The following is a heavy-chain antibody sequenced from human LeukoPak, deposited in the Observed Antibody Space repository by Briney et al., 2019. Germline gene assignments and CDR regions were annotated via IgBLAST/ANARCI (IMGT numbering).Heavy chain of an antibody. V-gene: IGHV4-4*09. CDR2: IYTSGST. D-gene: IGHD3-3*01. Sequence: SETLSLTCTVSGGSISSYYWSWIRQPPGKGLEWIGYIYTSGSTNYNPSLKSRVTISVDTPKNQSSRNLSSMHAADTAVYYCARQGYDFWSGYHNWFDPWGQGTLVTVSS. CDR1: GGSISSYY. CDR3: ARQGYDFWSGYHNWFDP. J-gene: IGHJ5*02.